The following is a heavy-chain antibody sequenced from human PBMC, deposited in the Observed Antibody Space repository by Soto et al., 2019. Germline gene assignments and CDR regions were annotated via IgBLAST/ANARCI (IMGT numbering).Heavy chain of an antibody. CDR2: IWYDGSNK. CDR1: GLTFSSYG. D-gene: IGHD2-21*02. J-gene: IGHJ5*02. CDR3: AREGCGGDCPGVGFDP. Sequence: GGSLRLSCAASGLTFSSYGMHWVRQAPGKGLEWVAVIWYDGSNKYYADSVKGRFTISRDNSKNTLYLQMNSLRAEDTAVYYCAREGCGGDCPGVGFDPWGQGTLVTVSS. V-gene: IGHV3-33*01.